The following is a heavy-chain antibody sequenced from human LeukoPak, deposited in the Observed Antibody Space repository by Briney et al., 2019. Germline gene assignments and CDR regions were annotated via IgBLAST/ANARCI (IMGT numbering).Heavy chain of an antibody. CDR3: ARVMDYFDY. Sequence: PGGSLSLSCAASGFTFSDYYMSWIRQAPGKGLEWLSFISTSSSYTYYADSVRGRFTISRDNSKNTLYLQMNSLRAEDTAVYYCARVMDYFDYWGQGTLVTVSS. V-gene: IGHV3-11*05. CDR1: GFTFSDYY. D-gene: IGHD5-24*01. J-gene: IGHJ4*02. CDR2: ISTSSSYT.